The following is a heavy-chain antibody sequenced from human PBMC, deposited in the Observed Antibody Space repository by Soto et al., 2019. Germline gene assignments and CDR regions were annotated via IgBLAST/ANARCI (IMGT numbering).Heavy chain of an antibody. Sequence: ASVKVSCKASGYNFTGYYMHWVRQAPGQGLEWMGWINPNSGGTNYAQKFQGWVTMTRDTSISTAYMELSRLRSDDTAVYYCARGDVDIVATIQDYYYGMDVWGQGTTVTVSS. D-gene: IGHD5-12*01. CDR3: ARGDVDIVATIQDYYYGMDV. CDR2: INPNSGGT. V-gene: IGHV1-2*04. J-gene: IGHJ6*02. CDR1: GYNFTGYY.